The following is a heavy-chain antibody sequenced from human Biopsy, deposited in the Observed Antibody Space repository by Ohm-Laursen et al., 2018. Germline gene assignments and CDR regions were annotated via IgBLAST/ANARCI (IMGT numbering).Heavy chain of an antibody. Sequence: SLRLSCAASGFTVNDHAMHWVRQPPGKGLEWVSGISWDSGRIGYADSVKGRFTVSRENAKKSLYLEINSLRPEDTALYYCTKDLIPAGTDVWGQGTTVTVSS. CDR1: GFTVNDHA. J-gene: IGHJ6*02. CDR3: TKDLIPAGTDV. CDR2: ISWDSGRI. D-gene: IGHD2-21*01. V-gene: IGHV3-9*01.